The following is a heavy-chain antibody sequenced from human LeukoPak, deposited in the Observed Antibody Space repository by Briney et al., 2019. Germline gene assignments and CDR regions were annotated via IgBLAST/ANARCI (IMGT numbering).Heavy chain of an antibody. CDR1: GFTLRSFA. V-gene: IGHV3-23*01. Sequence: GGSLRLSCAASGFTLRSFAMNCVRQPPAKGLECVSAISGGGDFTKYADSVKGRFTISRDNSTRTLSMQMNSLRDEATAVYYCAKEPVTTCRGAFCYPFDYWGLGTLVTVSS. D-gene: IGHD2-15*01. CDR3: AKEPVTTCRGAFCYPFDY. CDR2: ISGGGDFT. J-gene: IGHJ4*02.